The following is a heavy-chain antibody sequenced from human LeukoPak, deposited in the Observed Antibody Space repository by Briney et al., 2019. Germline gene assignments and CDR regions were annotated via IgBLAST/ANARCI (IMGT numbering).Heavy chain of an antibody. J-gene: IGHJ4*02. CDR1: GYTFTTYD. D-gene: IGHD3-10*01. V-gene: IGHV1-2*02. CDR3: ARDLFYSVSGTYYNVGRVFNY. CDR2: INPNSGGT. Sequence: ASVKVSCKASGYTFTTYDINWVRQATGQGLEWMGWINPNSGGTNYARKFQGRVTMTRDTSITTAYMELTSLRSDDTAVYYCARDLFYSVSGTYYNVGRVFNYWGQGTLVTVSS.